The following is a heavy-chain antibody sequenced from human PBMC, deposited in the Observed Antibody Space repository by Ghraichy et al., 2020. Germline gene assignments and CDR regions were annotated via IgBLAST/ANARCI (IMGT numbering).Heavy chain of an antibody. V-gene: IGHV3-23*01. Sequence: GESLNISCAASGFTFSSYAMSWVRQAPGKGLEWVSAISGSGGSTYYADSVKGRFTISRDNSKNTLYLQMNSLRAEDTAVYYCAKGPYGSGSYDDYWGQGTLVTVSS. J-gene: IGHJ4*02. CDR2: ISGSGGST. CDR3: AKGPYGSGSYDDY. D-gene: IGHD3-10*01. CDR1: GFTFSSYA.